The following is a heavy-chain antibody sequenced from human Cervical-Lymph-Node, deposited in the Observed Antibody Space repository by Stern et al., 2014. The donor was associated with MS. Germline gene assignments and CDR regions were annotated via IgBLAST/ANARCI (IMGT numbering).Heavy chain of an antibody. V-gene: IGHV1-69*01. D-gene: IGHD2/OR15-2a*01. Sequence: QVQLVQSWAEVKRPGSSVKVSCKASGGSFNNYIVNWVRQAPGQGLEWMGAIIPLFGTPRYSQEFQGRVTISADDSTNTASMELSSLRSQDTAIYYCSTADLATTFCNWGQGTLVSVSS. J-gene: IGHJ4*02. CDR1: GGSFNNYI. CDR3: STADLATTFCN. CDR2: IIPLFGTP.